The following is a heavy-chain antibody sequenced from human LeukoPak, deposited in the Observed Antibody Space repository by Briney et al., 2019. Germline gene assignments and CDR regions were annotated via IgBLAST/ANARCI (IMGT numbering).Heavy chain of an antibody. CDR1: GGSISSGNYY. Sequence: SETLSLTCTLSGGSISSGNYYWGWTRQPPGRGLEWIGSIYYSGSTNYNPSLKSRVTISVDTSKNQFSLKLSSVTAADTAVYYCARWVAGTHWYFDLWGRGTLVTVSS. CDR2: IYYSGST. CDR3: ARWVAGTHWYFDL. J-gene: IGHJ2*01. D-gene: IGHD6-19*01. V-gene: IGHV4-39*07.